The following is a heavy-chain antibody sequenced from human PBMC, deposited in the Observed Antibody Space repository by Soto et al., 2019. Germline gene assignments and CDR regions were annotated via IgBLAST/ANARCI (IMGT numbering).Heavy chain of an antibody. D-gene: IGHD2-2*02. CDR1: GFTFSSYG. CDR2: IWYDGSNK. Sequence: QVQLVESGGGVVQPGRSLRLSCAASGFTFSSYGMHWVRQAPGKGLEWVAVIWYDGSNKYYADSVKGRFTISRDNSKNTLYLQMNSLTAEDTAVYYCARVRSCSSTTCYNFDWRGQGTLVTVSS. CDR3: ARVRSCSSTTCYNFDW. J-gene: IGHJ4*02. V-gene: IGHV3-33*01.